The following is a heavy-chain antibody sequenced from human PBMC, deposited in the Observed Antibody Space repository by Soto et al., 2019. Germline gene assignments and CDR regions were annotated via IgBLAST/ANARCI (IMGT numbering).Heavy chain of an antibody. CDR1: GGSISSSSYY. CDR3: ARPIGIQLWSFDY. Sequence: PGETLSLTCTVSGGSISSSSYYWCWIRQPPGKGLEWIGSIYYSGSTYYNPSIKSRVTISVDTSKNQFSLKLSSVTAADTAVYYCARPIGIQLWSFDYWGQGTLVTVSS. V-gene: IGHV4-39*01. CDR2: IYYSGST. J-gene: IGHJ4*02. D-gene: IGHD5-18*01.